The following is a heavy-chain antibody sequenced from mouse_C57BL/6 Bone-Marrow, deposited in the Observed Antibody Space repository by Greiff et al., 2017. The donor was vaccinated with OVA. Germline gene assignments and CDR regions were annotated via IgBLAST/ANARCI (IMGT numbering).Heavy chain of an antibody. CDR1: GFTFSSYG. J-gene: IGHJ1*03. CDR3: ARDGYYGWYFDV. CDR2: ISSGGSYT. V-gene: IGHV5-6*01. Sequence: EVQGVESGGDLVKPGGSLKLSCAASGFTFSSYGMSWVRQTPDKRLEWVATISSGGSYTYYPDSVKGRFTISRDNAKNTLYLQMSSLKSEDTAMYYCARDGYYGWYFDVWGTGTTVTVSS. D-gene: IGHD2-3*01.